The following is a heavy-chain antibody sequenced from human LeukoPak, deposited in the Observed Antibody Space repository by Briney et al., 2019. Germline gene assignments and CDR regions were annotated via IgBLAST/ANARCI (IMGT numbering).Heavy chain of an antibody. V-gene: IGHV1-24*01. D-gene: IGHD3-9*01. J-gene: IGHJ3*02. CDR2: FDPEDGET. Sequence: GASVKVSCKVSGYTLTELSMHWMRQAPGKGLEWMGGFDPEDGETIYAQKFQGRVTMTEDTSTDTAYMELSSLRSEDTAVYYCATAGWRPHDAFDIWGQGTMVTVSS. CDR3: ATAGWRPHDAFDI. CDR1: GYTLTELS.